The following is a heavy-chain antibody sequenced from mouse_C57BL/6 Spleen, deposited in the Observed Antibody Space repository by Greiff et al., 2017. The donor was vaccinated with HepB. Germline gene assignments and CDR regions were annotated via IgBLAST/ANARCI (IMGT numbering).Heavy chain of an antibody. Sequence: VKLMESGPELVKPGASVKISCKASGYAFSSSWMNWVKQRPGKGLEWIGRIYPGDGDTNYNGKFKGKATLTADKSSSTAYMQLSSLTSEDSAVYFCARDGNYALFAYWGQGTLVTVSA. D-gene: IGHD2-1*01. CDR2: IYPGDGDT. CDR3: ARDGNYALFAY. CDR1: GYAFSSSW. V-gene: IGHV1-82*01. J-gene: IGHJ3*01.